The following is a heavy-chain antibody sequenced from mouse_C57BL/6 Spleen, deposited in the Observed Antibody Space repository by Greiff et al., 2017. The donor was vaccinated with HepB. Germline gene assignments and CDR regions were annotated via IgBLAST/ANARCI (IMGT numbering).Heavy chain of an antibody. CDR1: GYTFTSYW. V-gene: IGHV1-64*01. CDR2: IHPNSGST. D-gene: IGHD1-1*01. CDR3: ARLSITTGYYYAMDY. Sequence: VQLQQPGAELVKPGASVKLSCKASGYTFTSYWMHWVKQRPGQGLEWIGMIHPNSGSTNYNEKFKSKATLTVDKSSSTAYMQLSSLTSEDSAVYYCARLSITTGYYYAMDYWGQGTSVTVSS. J-gene: IGHJ4*01.